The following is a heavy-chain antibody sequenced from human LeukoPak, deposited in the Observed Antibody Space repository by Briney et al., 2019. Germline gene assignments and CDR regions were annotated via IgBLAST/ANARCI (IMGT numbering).Heavy chain of an antibody. Sequence: PGGSLRLSCAASGFTFSSYAMSWVRQAPGKGLEWVSAISGSGGSTYYADSVKGRFTISRDNSKNTLYLQMNSLRAEDTAVYYCVKTRRERVTATPNWYFDVWGRGTLVTVSS. V-gene: IGHV3-23*01. CDR2: ISGSGGST. CDR3: VKTRRERVTATPNWYFDV. CDR1: GFTFSSYA. D-gene: IGHD4-17*01. J-gene: IGHJ2*01.